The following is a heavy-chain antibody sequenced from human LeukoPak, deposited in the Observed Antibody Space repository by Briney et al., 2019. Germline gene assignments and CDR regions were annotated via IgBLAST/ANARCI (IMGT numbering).Heavy chain of an antibody. CDR1: GFTFSRYA. CDR3: ARGGLIAFDI. J-gene: IGHJ3*02. D-gene: IGHD3-22*01. V-gene: IGHV3-23*01. Sequence: PGGSLRLSCTTSGFTFSRYAMSWVRQAPGKGLEWVSDISGRGGRTDYPDSVKGRFTISRDNSKDTVYLQMSSLRADDTAVYYCARGGLIAFDIWGQGTMVTVSS. CDR2: ISGRGGRT.